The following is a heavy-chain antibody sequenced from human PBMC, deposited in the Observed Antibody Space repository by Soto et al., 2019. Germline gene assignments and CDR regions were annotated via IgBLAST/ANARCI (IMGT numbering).Heavy chain of an antibody. V-gene: IGHV4-61*01. CDR1: GGSVSSHLYY. CDR3: ARVDYGYYPWFDA. Sequence: QVQLQESGPGLVKPSDTLSLTCSVSGGSVSSHLYYWGWIRQPPGNGLEWIANVYYNGSTNYNTSLKSRVNISLDTSKKQVSLKLISVTAADTAVYYCARVDYGYYPWFDAWGQATPVTVSS. CDR2: VYYNGST. D-gene: IGHD4-17*01. J-gene: IGHJ5*02.